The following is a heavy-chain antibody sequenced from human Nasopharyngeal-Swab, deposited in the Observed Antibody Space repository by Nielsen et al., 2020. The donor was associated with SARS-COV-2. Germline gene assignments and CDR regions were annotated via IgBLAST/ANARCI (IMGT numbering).Heavy chain of an antibody. CDR3: ARDLGGGYCTTTNCPGS. Sequence: GSLRLSCTVSGGSISSYYWSWIRQPPGKGLEWIGYIYYSGSTNYNPSLKSRVTISVDTSKNQFSLKLSSVTAADTAVYYCARDLGGGYCTTTNCPGSWGQGTLVTVSS. V-gene: IGHV4-59*01. D-gene: IGHD2-2*01. CDR1: GGSISSYY. J-gene: IGHJ1*01. CDR2: IYYSGST.